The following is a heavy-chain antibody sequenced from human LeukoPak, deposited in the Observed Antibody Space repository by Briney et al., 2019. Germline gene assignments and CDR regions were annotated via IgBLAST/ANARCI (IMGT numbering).Heavy chain of an antibody. CDR1: GASITSAY. J-gene: IGHJ4*02. D-gene: IGHD2/OR15-2a*01. Sequence: PSETLSLTCTVSGASITSAYWSWIRQPAGKGLEWIGHIYTSGSTNFHPSLKSRVTMSLDTSKNQFPLKLSSATAADTAVYYCARGYEYQNFDYWGQGTLVTVSS. CDR3: ARGYEYQNFDY. CDR2: IYTSGST. V-gene: IGHV4-4*07.